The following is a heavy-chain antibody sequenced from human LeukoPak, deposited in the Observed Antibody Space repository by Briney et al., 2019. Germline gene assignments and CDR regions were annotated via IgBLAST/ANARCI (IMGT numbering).Heavy chain of an antibody. D-gene: IGHD5-24*01. V-gene: IGHV3-30*03. CDR2: ISYDGSNK. CDR1: GFTFSSYG. CDR3: TTDFDGYNDSY. J-gene: IGHJ4*02. Sequence: GGSLRLSCAASGFTFSSYGMHWVRQAPGKGLEWVAVISYDGSNKYYADSVKGRFTISRDNSKNTLYLQMNSLRAEDTAVYYCTTDFDGYNDSYWGQGTLVTVSS.